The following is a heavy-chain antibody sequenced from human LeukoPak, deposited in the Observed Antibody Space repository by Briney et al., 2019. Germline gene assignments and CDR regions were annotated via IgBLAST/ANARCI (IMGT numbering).Heavy chain of an antibody. Sequence: PSETLSLTCTVSGDSISRYYCNWIRQPPGKGLEWIGYSYPSGSTSYTPSLKNRVTISVDTSKNQFSLKLTSVTAADTAVYYCAIELSGSWQTTHDAFDIWGQGTMVTVSS. CDR3: AIELSGSWQTTHDAFDI. CDR2: SYPSGST. CDR1: GDSISRYY. J-gene: IGHJ3*02. D-gene: IGHD6-13*01. V-gene: IGHV4-59*01.